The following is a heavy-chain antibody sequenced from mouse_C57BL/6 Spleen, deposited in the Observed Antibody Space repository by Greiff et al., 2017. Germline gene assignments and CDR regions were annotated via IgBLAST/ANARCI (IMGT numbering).Heavy chain of an antibody. CDR1: GFNINDYY. CDR3: ACDNYQNYYAMDY. V-gene: IGHV14-2*01. CDR2: IDPEDGET. J-gene: IGHJ4*01. D-gene: IGHD1-3*01. Sequence: VQLQQSGAELVKPGASVKLSCTASGFNINDYYMHWVKQRPEQGLEWIGRIDPEDGETKYAPKFQGKATITADTSSNTAYLQLSSLTSEDAAVYDCACDNYQNYYAMDYWGQGTSVTVSS.